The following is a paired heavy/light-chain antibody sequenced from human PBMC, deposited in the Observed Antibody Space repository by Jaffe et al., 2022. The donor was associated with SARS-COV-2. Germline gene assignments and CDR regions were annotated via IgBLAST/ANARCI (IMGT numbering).Light chain of an antibody. V-gene: IGKV2-30*01. CDR1: QSLVYKDGRTH. Sequence: DVVMTQSPLSLPVTLGQPASISCRSSQSLVYKDGRTHLIWFQQRPGQSPRRLIYEVSKRDSGVPDRFSGSGSGTDFTLKISRVEAEDVGVYYCMQGTRWPLTFGGGTKVEIK. CDR2: EVS. CDR3: MQGTRWPLT. J-gene: IGKJ4*01.
Heavy chain of an antibody. J-gene: IGHJ4*02. V-gene: IGHV1-18*01. Sequence: QVQLVQSEAEVKKPGASVKVSCKASGYTFSNYAINWVRQAPGQRPEWMGWISGYSGETNYAQSLQGRVTLTTDTSTRTAYMELRSLRYDDTAVYYCARDLAWGTDDSLTGYSPTGIFFLDYWGQGTLVTVSS. CDR2: ISGYSGET. CDR1: GYTFSNYA. CDR3: ARDLAWGTDDSLTGYSPTGIFFLDY. D-gene: IGHD3-9*01.